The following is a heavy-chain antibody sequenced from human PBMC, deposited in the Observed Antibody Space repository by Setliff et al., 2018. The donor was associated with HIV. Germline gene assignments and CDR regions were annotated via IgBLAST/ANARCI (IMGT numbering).Heavy chain of an antibody. Sequence: PSETLSLTCTVSGGSISSSSYYWGWIRQPPGKGLEWIGSIYHSGSTNYNPSLKSRVTISVDTSKSQFSLKLSSVTAADTAVYYCAISNFWSGYSTSPPDYFDYRGQGMLVTVSS. J-gene: IGHJ4*02. CDR1: GGSISSSSYY. D-gene: IGHD3-3*01. CDR2: IYHSGST. V-gene: IGHV4-39*07. CDR3: AISNFWSGYSTSPPDYFDY.